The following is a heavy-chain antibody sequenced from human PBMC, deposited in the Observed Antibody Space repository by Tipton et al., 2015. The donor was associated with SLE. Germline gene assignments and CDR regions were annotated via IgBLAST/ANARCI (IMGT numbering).Heavy chain of an antibody. CDR3: ARRTSPWGYFDY. V-gene: IGHV4-59*08. CDR1: GGSISNYF. D-gene: IGHD7-27*01. Sequence: TLSLTCTVSGGSISNYFWSWIRQPPGKGLEWLGYIYYSGSTNYNPSLKSRVTISVDTSKNQFSLKLSSVTASDTAVYFCARRTSPWGYFDYWGQGALVTVSS. CDR2: IYYSGST. J-gene: IGHJ4*02.